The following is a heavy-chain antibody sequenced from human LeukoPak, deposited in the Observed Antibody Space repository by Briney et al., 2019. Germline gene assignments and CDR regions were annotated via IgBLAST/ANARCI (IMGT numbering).Heavy chain of an antibody. J-gene: IGHJ3*02. CDR3: ARGEAYGSGGGEVFDI. V-gene: IGHV1-18*01. CDR2: ICAYNGNT. Sequence: TVKVSCKASGYTFTSYGISWVREAPGQRHEWMGWICAYNGNTNYTQNLQGRVPMTTDTSTTTADMEVRSLRSDDTAVYCCARGEAYGSGGGEVFDIWGQGTMVTVSS. CDR1: GYTFTSYG. D-gene: IGHD3-10*01.